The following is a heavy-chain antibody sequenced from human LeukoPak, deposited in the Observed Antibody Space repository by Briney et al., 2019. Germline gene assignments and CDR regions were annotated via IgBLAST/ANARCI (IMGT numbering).Heavy chain of an antibody. V-gene: IGHV3-11*01. Sequence: PGGSLRLSCAASGFTFSDYYMSWIRQAPGKGLEWVSYISSSGSTIYYADSVKGRFTISRDNAKNSLYLQMNSLRAEDTAVYYCARSTSSGWYQRYFELWGRGTLVTVSS. CDR2: ISSSGSTI. D-gene: IGHD6-19*01. CDR3: ARSTSSGWYQRYFEL. J-gene: IGHJ2*01. CDR1: GFTFSDYY.